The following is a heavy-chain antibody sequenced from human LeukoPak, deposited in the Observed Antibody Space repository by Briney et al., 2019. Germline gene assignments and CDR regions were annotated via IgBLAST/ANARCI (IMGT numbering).Heavy chain of an antibody. D-gene: IGHD2-15*01. CDR1: GYSFTSYW. Sequence: GESLKISWKGSGYSFTSYWIGWVRQMPGKGLEWMGIIYPGDSDTRYSPSFQGQVTISADKSISTAYLQWSSLKASDTAMYYCARQSVLWGVVAAIDYWGQGTLVTVSS. CDR2: IYPGDSDT. J-gene: IGHJ4*02. V-gene: IGHV5-51*01. CDR3: ARQSVLWGVVAAIDY.